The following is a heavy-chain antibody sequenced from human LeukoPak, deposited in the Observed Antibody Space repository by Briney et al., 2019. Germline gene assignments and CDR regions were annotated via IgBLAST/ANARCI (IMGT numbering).Heavy chain of an antibody. CDR1: GGSFSGYY. CDR3: ARGRLPSSWYHFSWFDP. CDR2: INHSGST. V-gene: IGHV4-34*01. Sequence: SETLSLTCAVYGGSFSGYYWSWIRQPPGQGLEWIGEINHSGSTNYNPSLKSRVTISVDTSKNQFSLKLSSVTAADTAVYYCARGRLPSSWYHFSWFDPWGQGTLVTVSS. J-gene: IGHJ5*02. D-gene: IGHD6-13*01.